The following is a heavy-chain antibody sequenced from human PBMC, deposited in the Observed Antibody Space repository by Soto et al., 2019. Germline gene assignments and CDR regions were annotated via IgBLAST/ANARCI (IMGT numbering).Heavy chain of an antibody. CDR3: ARILIIGTTSGSHYEY. CDR1: GFTFSSYT. D-gene: IGHD1-1*01. Sequence: GGSLRLSCAASGFTFSSYTMNWVRQAPGKGLEWVSSISSSSSYIYYADSVKGRFTISRDNAKNSLYLQMNGLRAEDTAVYYCARILIIGTTSGSHYEYCGPGPLFTVSS. J-gene: IGHJ4*02. CDR2: ISSSSSYI. V-gene: IGHV3-21*01.